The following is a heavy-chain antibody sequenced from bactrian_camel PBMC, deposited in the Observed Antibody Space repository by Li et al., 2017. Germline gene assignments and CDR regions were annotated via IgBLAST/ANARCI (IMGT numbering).Heavy chain of an antibody. CDR1: GYTYSSYC. Sequence: QLVESGGGSVQAGGSLRLSCAASGYTYSSYCMGWIRQAPGKGLEWVSAINWSGDTTHYADSVKGRFTISRDNAENTVYLQMDSLKSEDTALYYCVADAAYGIRRAYWGRGTQVTVS. CDR2: INWSGDTT. J-gene: IGHJ4*01. CDR3: VADAAYGIRRAY. D-gene: IGHD6*01. V-gene: IGHV3S25*01.